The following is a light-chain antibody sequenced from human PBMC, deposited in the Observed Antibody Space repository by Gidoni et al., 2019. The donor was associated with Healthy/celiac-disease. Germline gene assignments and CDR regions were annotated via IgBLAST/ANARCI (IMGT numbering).Light chain of an antibody. CDR3: LQDYNYPLT. V-gene: IGKV1-6*01. CDR1: QGIRND. J-gene: IGKJ4*01. CDR2: AAS. Sequence: AIQLTQSPSSLSASVGDRVTITCRASQGIRNDLGWDQQKPVKAPKLLIYAASSLQSGVPSRFSGSGSGTDFTLTISSLQPEDFATYYCLQDYNYPLTFGGGTKVEIK.